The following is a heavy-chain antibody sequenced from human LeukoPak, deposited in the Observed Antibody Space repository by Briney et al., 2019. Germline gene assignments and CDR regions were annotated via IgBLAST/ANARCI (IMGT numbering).Heavy chain of an antibody. CDR3: ARGTIRILTGSFDY. V-gene: IGHV1-69*04. J-gene: IGHJ4*02. CDR1: GGTFSSYA. Sequence: SVKVSCKASGGTFSSYAISWVRQAPGQGLEWMRRIIPILGIANYAQKFQGRVTITADKSTSTAYMELSSLRSEDTAVYYCARGTIRILTGSFDYWGQGTLVTVSS. D-gene: IGHD7-27*01. CDR2: IIPILGIA.